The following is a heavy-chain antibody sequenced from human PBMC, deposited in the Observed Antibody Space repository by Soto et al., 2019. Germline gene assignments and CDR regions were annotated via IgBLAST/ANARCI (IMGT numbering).Heavy chain of an antibody. V-gene: IGHV1-8*02. J-gene: IGHJ6*02. D-gene: IGHD3-10*01. Sequence: GASVKVSCKASGYTFTNYGISWVRQAPGQGLEWMGWMNPNSGNTGYAQKFQGRVTMTRNTSISTAYMELSSLRSEDTAVYYCARGGSTVRGVMADYYYGLYVWG. CDR1: GYTFTNYG. CDR3: ARGGSTVRGVMADYYYGLYV. CDR2: MNPNSGNT.